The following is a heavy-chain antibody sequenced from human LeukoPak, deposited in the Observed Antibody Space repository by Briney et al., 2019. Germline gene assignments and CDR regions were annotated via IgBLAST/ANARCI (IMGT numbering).Heavy chain of an antibody. J-gene: IGHJ4*02. CDR3: ARHSTRSMTGTLGY. CDR2: IRSKTDGGTT. V-gene: IGHV3-15*01. D-gene: IGHD1-20*01. Sequence: PGGSLRVSCAASGFTFRDAWMTWVRQAPGKGLEWVGRIRSKTDGGTTDYAVSVQGRFTISRDDSKNTLYLQMSSLRSEDTAVYYCARHSTRSMTGTLGYWGQGTLVTVSS. CDR1: GFTFRDAW.